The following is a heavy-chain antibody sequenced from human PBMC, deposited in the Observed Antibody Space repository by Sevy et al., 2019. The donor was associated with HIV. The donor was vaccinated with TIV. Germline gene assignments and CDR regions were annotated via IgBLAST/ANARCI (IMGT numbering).Heavy chain of an antibody. J-gene: IGHJ6*02. CDR1: GYSFTSYW. V-gene: IGHV5-51*01. CDR2: IYPGDSDT. D-gene: IGHD5-18*01. Sequence: GESLKISCKGSGYSFTSYWIGWVRQMPGKGLKWMGIIYPGDSDTRYSPTFQGQVTISADKSISTAYLQWSSLKASDTAMYYCARQLISGGYSYGTKTYYYYGMDVWGQGTTVTVSS. CDR3: ARQLISGGYSYGTKTYYYYGMDV.